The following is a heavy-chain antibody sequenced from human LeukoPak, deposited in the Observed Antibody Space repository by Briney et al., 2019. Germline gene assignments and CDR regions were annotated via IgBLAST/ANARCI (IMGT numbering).Heavy chain of an antibody. CDR2: ISSSSSYI. Sequence: KPGGSLRLSCAASGFTFSSYSMNWVRQAPGKGLEWVSSISSSSSYIYYADSVKGRFTISRDNAKNSLYLQMNSLRAEDTAVYYCARDLEKLWFGWFDPWGQGTLVTVSS. CDR1: GFTFSSYS. V-gene: IGHV3-21*01. D-gene: IGHD3-10*01. J-gene: IGHJ5*02. CDR3: ARDLEKLWFGWFDP.